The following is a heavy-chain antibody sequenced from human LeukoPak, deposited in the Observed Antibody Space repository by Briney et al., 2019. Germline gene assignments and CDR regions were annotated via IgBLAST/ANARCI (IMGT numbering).Heavy chain of an antibody. CDR2: ILHDGSNE. D-gene: IGHD1-14*01. Sequence: GGSLRLSCAASGSSFSSHAMHWARQAPGKGLEWVTLILHDGSNEYYTDSVKGRFTVSRDNSKYTLSLQMNSLRAEDTAVYYCVAEVGPRDFHHWGQGTLVTVSS. J-gene: IGHJ4*02. CDR3: VAEVGPRDFHH. CDR1: GSSFSSHA. V-gene: IGHV3-30-3*01.